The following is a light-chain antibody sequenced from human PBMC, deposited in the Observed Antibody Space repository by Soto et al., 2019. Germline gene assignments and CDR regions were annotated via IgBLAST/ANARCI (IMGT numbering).Light chain of an antibody. CDR1: RLGNKY. J-gene: IGLJ1*01. V-gene: IGLV3-1*01. CDR3: QAWDTSAYSV. CDR2: QDN. Sequence: SYELTQPPSVSVSPGQTASMTCSGDRLGNKYVCWYQQKPGQSPVLVIYQDNKRPSGIPERFSGSNSGNTATLTISGTQAMDEADYYCQAWDTSAYSVFGIGTKVTVL.